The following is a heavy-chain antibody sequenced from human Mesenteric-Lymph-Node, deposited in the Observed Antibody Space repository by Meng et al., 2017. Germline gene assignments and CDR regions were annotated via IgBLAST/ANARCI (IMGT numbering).Heavy chain of an antibody. CDR1: GFTFSGSA. CDR3: TRQIEQHGGYFDY. V-gene: IGHV3-73*01. D-gene: IGHD1/OR15-1a*01. CDR2: IRSKANSYAT. J-gene: IGHJ4*02. Sequence: ESLKISCAASGFTFSGSAMHWVRQASGKGLEWVGRIRSKANSYATAYAVSVKGRVTVSRDDSKNTAYLQMNSLKTDDTAVYYCTRQIEQHGGYFDYWGQGALVTVSS.